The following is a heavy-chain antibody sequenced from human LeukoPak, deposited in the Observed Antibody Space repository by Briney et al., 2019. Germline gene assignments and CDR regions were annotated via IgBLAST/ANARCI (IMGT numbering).Heavy chain of an antibody. V-gene: IGHV4-59*01. D-gene: IGHD6-13*01. CDR1: GGSISSYY. Sequence: KPSETLSLTCTVSGGSISSYYWSWIRQPPGKGLEWIGYIYYSGSTNYNPSLKSRVTISVDTSKNQFSLKLSSVTAADTAVYYCARAFSYSSSWEDAFDIWGQGTMVTVSS. CDR2: IYYSGST. CDR3: ARAFSYSSSWEDAFDI. J-gene: IGHJ3*02.